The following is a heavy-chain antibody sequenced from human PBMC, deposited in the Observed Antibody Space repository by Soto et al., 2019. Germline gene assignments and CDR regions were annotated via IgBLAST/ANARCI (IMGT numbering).Heavy chain of an antibody. CDR2: INHSGST. Sequence: QVQLQQWGAGLLKPSETLSLTCAVYGGSFSGYYWTWIRQPPGTGLEWIGEINHSGSTNYNPSLKRRVPISVDTSKNHFSLKLTSVTAADTAVYYCARDKITGLFDYWGQGTLVTVSS. J-gene: IGHJ4*02. CDR1: GGSFSGYY. D-gene: IGHD2-8*02. CDR3: ARDKITGLFDY. V-gene: IGHV4-34*01.